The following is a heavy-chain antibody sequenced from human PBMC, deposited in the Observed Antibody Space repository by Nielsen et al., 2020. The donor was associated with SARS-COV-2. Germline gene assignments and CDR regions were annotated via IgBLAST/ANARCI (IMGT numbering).Heavy chain of an antibody. J-gene: IGHJ3*02. Sequence: GESLKISCAASGFTFSSYSMNWVRQAPGKGLEWVGFIRSKAYGGTTEYAASVKGRFTISRDDSKSIAYLQMNSLKTEDTAVYYCTRGGGSITIFGVVIIPHAFDIWGQGTMVTVSS. D-gene: IGHD3-3*01. V-gene: IGHV3-49*04. CDR2: IRSKAYGGTT. CDR1: GFTFSSYS. CDR3: TRGGGSITIFGVVIIPHAFDI.